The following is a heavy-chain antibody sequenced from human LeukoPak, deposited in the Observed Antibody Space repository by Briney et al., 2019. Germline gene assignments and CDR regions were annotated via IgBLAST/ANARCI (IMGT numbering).Heavy chain of an antibody. CDR1: GFTFSSYS. D-gene: IGHD6-19*01. V-gene: IGHV3-21*01. CDR3: ARRGIAVAKPYDY. CDR2: ISSSSSYI. Sequence: GGSLRLSCAASGFTFSSYSMNWVRQAPGKGLEWVSSISSSSSYIYYADSVKGRFTISRDNAKNSLYLQMNSLRAEDTAVYYCARRGIAVAKPYDYWGQGTLVTVSS. J-gene: IGHJ4*02.